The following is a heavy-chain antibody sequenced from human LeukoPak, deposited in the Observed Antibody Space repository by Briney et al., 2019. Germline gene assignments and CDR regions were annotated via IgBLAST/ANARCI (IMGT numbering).Heavy chain of an antibody. J-gene: IGHJ4*02. CDR3: ARERYSSGWYHYFDY. V-gene: IGHV1-69*04. Sequence: ASVKVSCKASGGTFSSYAISWVRQAPGQGLEWMGRIIPIIGIANYAQKFKGRVTITADKSTSTAYMELSSMRSEDTAVYYCARERYSSGWYHYFDYWGQGTLVTVSS. CDR1: GGTFSSYA. CDR2: IIPIIGIA. D-gene: IGHD6-19*01.